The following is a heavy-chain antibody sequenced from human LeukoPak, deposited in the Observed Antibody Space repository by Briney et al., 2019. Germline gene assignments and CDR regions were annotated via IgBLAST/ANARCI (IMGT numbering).Heavy chain of an antibody. CDR2: INPHSGGT. J-gene: IGHJ4*02. D-gene: IGHD2-21*02. CDR3: VREGNELLSKNFDY. Sequence: ASVTVSCKASGFTFTGYYIHWVRQAPGQGLEWMGYINPHSGGTSSPQKFQGRVTMTTDTSISAAYMELSSLISDNTAMYYCVREGNELLSKNFDYWGQGTLVTVSS. V-gene: IGHV1-2*02. CDR1: GFTFTGYY.